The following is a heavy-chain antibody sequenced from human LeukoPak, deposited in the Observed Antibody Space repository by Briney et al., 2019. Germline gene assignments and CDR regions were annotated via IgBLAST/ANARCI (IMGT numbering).Heavy chain of an antibody. J-gene: IGHJ4*02. CDR1: GGTFSSYA. CDR3: ASGTAYYYDSSGYHY. CDR2: IIPILGIA. V-gene: IGHV1-69*04. Sequence: SVKVSCKASGGTFSSYAISWVRQAPGQGVEWMGRIIPILGIANYAQKFQGRVTITADKSTSTAYMELSSLRSEDTAVYYCASGTAYYYDSSGYHYWGQGTLVTVSS. D-gene: IGHD3-22*01.